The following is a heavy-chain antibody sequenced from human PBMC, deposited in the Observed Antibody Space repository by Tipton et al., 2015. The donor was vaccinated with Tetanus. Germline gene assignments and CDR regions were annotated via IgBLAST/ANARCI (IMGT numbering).Heavy chain of an antibody. J-gene: IGHJ1*01. V-gene: IGHV4-4*02. CDR2: ISHNGNS. Sequence: TLSLTCAVSGGSITSSNWWIWVRQPPGKGLEWIGDISHNGNSNYNPSLKSRVTMSVDKSENQFSLNLYSVTAADTAVYYCARADDPISSSTWYREGQYFHPWGRGTLVTVSS. CDR1: GGSITSSNW. CDR3: ARADDPISSSTWYREGQYFHP. D-gene: IGHD6-13*01.